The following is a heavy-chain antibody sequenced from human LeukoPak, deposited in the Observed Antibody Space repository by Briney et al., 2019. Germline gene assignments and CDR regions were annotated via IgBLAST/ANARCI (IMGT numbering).Heavy chain of an antibody. CDR1: GFTFSSYW. D-gene: IGHD6-19*01. CDR3: ARERVGSGWYGTRGMDV. CDR2: INSDGSST. Sequence: AESLTLSCAASGFTFSSYWMHWVRQPQGPGLVWVSRINSDGSSTTYADSEKVRFTIPRENAKNTRYLQMNSLRAEDKAVYYCARERVGSGWYGTRGMDVWGKGATVTVSS. V-gene: IGHV3-74*01. J-gene: IGHJ6*04.